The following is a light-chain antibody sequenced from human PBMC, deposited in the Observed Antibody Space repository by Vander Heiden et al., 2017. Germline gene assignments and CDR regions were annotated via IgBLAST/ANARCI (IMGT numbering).Light chain of an antibody. Sequence: QSALTQPPTASRASGQRGPVACTGSSTRTGAGYDVHWCRQLPGTAPKLLVYGNSNRPSGVPARFTGSKSGASASLAMTGLQAEDEADYYCQSYDSSLSGSVFGTGTKVTVL. CDR3: QSYDSSLSGSV. V-gene: IGLV1-40*01. CDR2: GNS. CDR1: STRTGAGYD. J-gene: IGLJ1*01.